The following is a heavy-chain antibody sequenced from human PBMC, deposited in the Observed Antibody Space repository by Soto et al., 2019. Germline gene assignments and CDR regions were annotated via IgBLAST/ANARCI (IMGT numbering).Heavy chain of an antibody. J-gene: IGHJ4*02. D-gene: IGHD6-25*01. CDR3: ARAVAGQVSSAWTWLDF. CDR2: IANDRSGG. Sequence: PGASLTLSRACSGFTYSSYALHWLRQDPGKGLWWVAVIANDRSGGYYADSGRGRFTVSRDDPKNTRYLQMDSLRREDTALYYCARAVAGQVSSAWTWLDFWGQGT. CDR1: GFTYSSYA. V-gene: IGHV3-30-3*01.